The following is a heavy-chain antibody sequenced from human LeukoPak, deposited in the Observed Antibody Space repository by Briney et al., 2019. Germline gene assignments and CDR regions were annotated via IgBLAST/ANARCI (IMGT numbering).Heavy chain of an antibody. V-gene: IGHV3-30*02. CDR1: GFTFSSYG. J-gene: IGHJ3*02. CDR2: IRYDGSNK. Sequence: QSGGSLRLSCAASGFTFSSYGMHWVRLAPGKGLEWVAFIRYDGSNKYYADSVKGRFTISRDNAKNSLYLQMNSLRAEDTAVYYCAREIANWNNNAFDIWGQGTMVTVSS. CDR3: AREIANWNNNAFDI. D-gene: IGHD1/OR15-1a*01.